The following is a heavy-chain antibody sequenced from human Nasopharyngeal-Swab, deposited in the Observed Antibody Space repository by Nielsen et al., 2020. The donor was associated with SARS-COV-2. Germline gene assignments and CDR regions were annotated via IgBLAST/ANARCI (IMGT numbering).Heavy chain of an antibody. CDR2: ISSGGGRT. J-gene: IGHJ5*02. CDR3: AREGRDGAVSS. V-gene: IGHV3-23*01. CDR1: GFTFSSYA. D-gene: IGHD5-24*01. Sequence: GGSLRLSCAASGFTFSSYAMSWVRQAPGKGLEWVSSISSGGGRTYYADSVKGRFTISRDNSRNTLYLQMNSLRAEDTAVYYCAREGRDGAVSSWGQETLVTVSS.